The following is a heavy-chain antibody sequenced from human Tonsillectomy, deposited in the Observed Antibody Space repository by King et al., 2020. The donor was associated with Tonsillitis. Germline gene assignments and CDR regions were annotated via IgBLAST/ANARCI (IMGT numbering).Heavy chain of an antibody. Sequence: EVQLVESGGGLVQPGGSLRLSCAASGFTFSRYAMSWVRQAPGKGLEWVSAISVSGGNTYYADSVKGRVTISRDNSKNTLYLQMNSLRDEDTDIYSCAKDSVSVSSTYFVLWGQRPRVPLSS. V-gene: IGHV3-23*04. CDR2: ISVSGGNT. CDR3: AKDSVSVSSTYFVL. J-gene: IGHJ4*02. D-gene: IGHD3-10*01. CDR1: GFTFSRYA.